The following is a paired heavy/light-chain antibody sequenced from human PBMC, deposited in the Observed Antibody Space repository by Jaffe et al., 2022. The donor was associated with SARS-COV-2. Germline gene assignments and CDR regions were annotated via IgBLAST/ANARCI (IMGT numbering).Light chain of an antibody. V-gene: IGKV3-20*01. J-gene: IGKJ3*01. CDR3: QQYGVSPFT. Sequence: EIVLTQSPGTLSLSPGERATLSCSTSHTINSAYLAWFQQKPGQAPRLLIFGASTRATGVPDRFSGSGSGTDFTLTISRLEPEDFAVYYCQQYGVSPFTFGPGTRVDIK. CDR1: HTINSAY. CDR2: GAS.
Heavy chain of an antibody. CDR2: IIPFFGTA. CDR3: ARGGRGRETPQDY. J-gene: IGHJ4*02. D-gene: IGHD3-16*01. Sequence: QVQLVQSGAEVKKPGSSVKVSCKTSGGAFSRHAISWVRQAPGRGLEWMGGIIPFFGTANYAQKFQGRVTITADESTNTAYMEMRSLRSEDTAVYYCARGGRGRETPQDYWGQGTLVTVSS. V-gene: IGHV1-69*01. CDR1: GGAFSRHA.